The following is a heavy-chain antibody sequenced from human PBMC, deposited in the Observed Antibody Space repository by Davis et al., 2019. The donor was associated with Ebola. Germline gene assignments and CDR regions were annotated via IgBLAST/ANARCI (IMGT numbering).Heavy chain of an antibody. CDR2: INQHGSEK. Sequence: PGGSLRLSCAVSGLTFSSDWMSWVRQAPGKGLEWVASINQHGSEKHFVDSVKGRFTISRDNAKNSLYLQMKSLRAEDTAVYYCARLEQVATIFYFDYWGQGALVTVSS. CDR3: ARLEQVATIFYFDY. V-gene: IGHV3-7*03. CDR1: GLTFSSDW. J-gene: IGHJ4*02. D-gene: IGHD5-24*01.